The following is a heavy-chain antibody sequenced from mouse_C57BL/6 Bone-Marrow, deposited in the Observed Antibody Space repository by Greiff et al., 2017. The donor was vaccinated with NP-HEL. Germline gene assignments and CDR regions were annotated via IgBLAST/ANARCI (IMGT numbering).Heavy chain of an antibody. CDR1: GYTFTDYY. CDR2: IGPGSGST. J-gene: IGHJ1*03. D-gene: IGHD1-1*01. V-gene: IGHV1-77*01. Sequence: VKLVESGAELVKPGASVKISCKASGYTFTDYYINWVKQRPGQGLEWIGKIGPGSGSTNYNEKFKSKATLTVDKSSSTAYMQLSSLTSEDSAVYYCARRNYYGTPRDFDVWGTGTTVTVSS. CDR3: ARRNYYGTPRDFDV.